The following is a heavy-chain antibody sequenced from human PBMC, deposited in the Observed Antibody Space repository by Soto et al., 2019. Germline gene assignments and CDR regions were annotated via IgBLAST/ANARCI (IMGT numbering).Heavy chain of an antibody. D-gene: IGHD2-2*01. CDR2: IYYSGST. V-gene: IGHV4-39*01. Sequence: QLQLQESGPGLVKPSETLSLTCTVSGGSISSSSYYWGWIRQPPGKGLEWIGSIYYSGSTYYNPSLKSRVTISVDTSKNQFSLKLSSVTAADTAVYYCATHIVVVPAAIVSAFDIWGQGTMVTVSS. CDR3: ATHIVVVPAAIVSAFDI. J-gene: IGHJ3*02. CDR1: GGSISSSSYY.